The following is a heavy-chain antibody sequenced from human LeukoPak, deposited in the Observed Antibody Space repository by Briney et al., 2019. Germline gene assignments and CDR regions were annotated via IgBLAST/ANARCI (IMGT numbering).Heavy chain of an antibody. J-gene: IGHJ4*02. CDR1: GYTFTSYG. CDR3: ARGSIAAADGVFDY. D-gene: IGHD6-13*01. V-gene: IGHV1-18*01. Sequence: ASVKVSCKASGYTFTSYGISWVRQALGQGLEWMGWISAYNGNTNYAQKLQGRVTMTTDTSTSTAYMELRSLRSDDTAVYYCARGSIAAADGVFDYWGQGTLVTVSS. CDR2: ISAYNGNT.